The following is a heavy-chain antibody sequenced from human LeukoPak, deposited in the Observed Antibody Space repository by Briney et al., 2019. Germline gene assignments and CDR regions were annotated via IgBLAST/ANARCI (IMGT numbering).Heavy chain of an antibody. CDR1: GASITPYY. V-gene: IGHV4-59*01. Sequence: SETLSLTCSVSGASITPYYWTWFWQPPWKGLEWIGFIHYSGTTDYNPSLKSRVTMSVDTSTDQVSLEVTSVAAADTAVYYCVPGIRSSTSDACDIWGQGTMVTVSS. CDR2: IHYSGTT. D-gene: IGHD6-13*01. J-gene: IGHJ3*02. CDR3: VPGIRSSTSDACDI.